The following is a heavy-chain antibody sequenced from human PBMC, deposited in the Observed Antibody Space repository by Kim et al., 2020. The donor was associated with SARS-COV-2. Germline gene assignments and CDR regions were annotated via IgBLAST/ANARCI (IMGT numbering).Heavy chain of an antibody. CDR1: GGTFSSYA. Sequence: SVKVSCKASGGTFSSYAISWVRQAPGQGLEWMGGIIPIFGTANYAQKFQGRVTITADESTSTAYMELSSLRSEDTAVYYCARTYYDILTGYYTQHYYYYGMDVWGQGTTVTVSS. CDR3: ARTYYDILTGYYTQHYYYYGMDV. J-gene: IGHJ6*02. CDR2: IIPIFGTA. V-gene: IGHV1-69*13. D-gene: IGHD3-9*01.